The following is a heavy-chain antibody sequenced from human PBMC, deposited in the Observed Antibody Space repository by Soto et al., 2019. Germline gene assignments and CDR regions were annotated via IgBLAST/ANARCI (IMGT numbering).Heavy chain of an antibody. CDR1: GFTFSSYE. CDR2: ISSSSSTI. CDR3: ASDSWGSYYRMGAFDI. J-gene: IGHJ3*02. Sequence: PVGSLRLSCAASGFTFSSYEMNWVRQAPGKGLEWVSYISSSSSTIYYADSVKGRFTISRDNAKNSLYLQMNSLRAEDTAVYYCASDSWGSYYRMGAFDIWGQGTMVTVSS. V-gene: IGHV3-48*03. D-gene: IGHD1-26*01.